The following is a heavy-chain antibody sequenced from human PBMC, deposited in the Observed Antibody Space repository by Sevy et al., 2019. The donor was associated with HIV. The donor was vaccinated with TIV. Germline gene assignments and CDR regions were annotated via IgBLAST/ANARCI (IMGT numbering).Heavy chain of an antibody. CDR1: GFAFYDYS. CDR2: LSFGCGKI. J-gene: IGHJ4*02. CDR3: AREGCTRPHDY. D-gene: IGHD2-8*01. V-gene: IGHV3-23*01. Sequence: GGSLRLSCAASGFAFYDYSMSWIRQAPGKGLEWVATLSFGCGKINYADSVKGGFTISRDNSKNSFYLQMDNLRVEDTAVYYCAREGCTRPHDYWGQGTRVTVSS.